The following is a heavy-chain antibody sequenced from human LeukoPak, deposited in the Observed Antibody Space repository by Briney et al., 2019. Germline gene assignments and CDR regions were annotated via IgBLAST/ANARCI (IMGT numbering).Heavy chain of an antibody. Sequence: PGGSLRLSCAASGFTFSNYEMNWVRQAPGKGLEWVSFISSSGILIYYADSVKGSFTISRDNGKNSLFLQMDSLRVEDTAVYYCAKVSGSGWHFDHWGQGTLVTVSS. V-gene: IGHV3-48*03. D-gene: IGHD6-19*01. CDR1: GFTFSNYE. CDR2: ISSSGILI. J-gene: IGHJ4*02. CDR3: AKVSGSGWHFDH.